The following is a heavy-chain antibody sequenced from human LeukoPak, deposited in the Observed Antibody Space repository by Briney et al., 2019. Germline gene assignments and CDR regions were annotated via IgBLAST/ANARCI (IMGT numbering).Heavy chain of an antibody. CDR3: ARLRTYGDYALNY. CDR1: GYSFNSLW. V-gene: IGHV5-51*01. CDR2: IYPGDSDT. Sequence: GESLKISCRGSGYSFNSLWIGWVRQMPGKGLEWMGIIYPGDSDTRYSPSFQGPVAISADKSISTAYLQWSSLKASDSAMYYCARLRTYGDYALNYWGQGTLVTVSS. D-gene: IGHD4-17*01. J-gene: IGHJ4*02.